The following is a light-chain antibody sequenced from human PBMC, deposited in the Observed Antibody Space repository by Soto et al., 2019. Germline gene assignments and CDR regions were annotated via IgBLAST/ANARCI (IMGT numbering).Light chain of an antibody. V-gene: IGKV1-8*01. CDR3: QQYYNYPWT. J-gene: IGKJ1*01. CDR2: GAS. Sequence: AIQMTQSPSSLSASTGDTVTITCRASQTISTFLAWYQQKPGKAPKLMIYGASTLQGGVPSRLNGSGSGTDFTLTIASLQSEDFAFYHCQQYYNYPWTFGQGTKVDIK. CDR1: QTISTF.